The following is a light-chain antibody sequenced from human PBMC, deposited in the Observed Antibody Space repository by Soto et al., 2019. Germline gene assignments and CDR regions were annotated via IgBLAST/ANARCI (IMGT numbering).Light chain of an antibody. CDR2: EVI. Sequence: QSVLTQPASVSGSPGRSITISCTGTSTDIGTYNSVSWYQHHPGKAPKLLIFEVIDRPSGVPDRFSGSKSGTSASLAISGLQSEDEADYYCAAWDGSLKGYVFGTGTKLTVL. J-gene: IGLJ1*01. CDR1: STDIGTYNS. CDR3: AAWDGSLKGYV. V-gene: IGLV2-14*01.